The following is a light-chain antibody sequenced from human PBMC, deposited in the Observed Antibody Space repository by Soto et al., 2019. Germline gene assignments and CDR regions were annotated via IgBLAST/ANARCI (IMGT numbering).Light chain of an antibody. J-gene: IGKJ1*01. Sequence: DIQMTQSPSSLSASLGDRVTITCRASENIIQYLNWYQQKPGKVPRPLVYGASRLETGVPSRFSASGFGTEFTLTIRGLQSEDFATYYCQHSYTAPWTFGQGTKV. CDR1: ENIIQY. V-gene: IGKV1-39*01. CDR2: GAS. CDR3: QHSYTAPWT.